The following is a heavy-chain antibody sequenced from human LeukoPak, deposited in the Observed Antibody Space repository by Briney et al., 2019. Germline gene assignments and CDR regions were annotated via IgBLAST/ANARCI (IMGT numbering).Heavy chain of an antibody. Sequence: SETLSLTCTVSGGSISSGVYYWAWIRQPPGKGLEWVGTIYYSGGTYNNPSLKSRVTISVDTSKNQFSLKLSSVTAADTAVYYCARDSSLRNGVDYWGQGTLVTVSS. CDR3: ARDSSLRNGVDY. D-gene: IGHD2-8*01. V-gene: IGHV4-31*03. CDR1: GGSISSGVYY. CDR2: IYYSGGT. J-gene: IGHJ4*02.